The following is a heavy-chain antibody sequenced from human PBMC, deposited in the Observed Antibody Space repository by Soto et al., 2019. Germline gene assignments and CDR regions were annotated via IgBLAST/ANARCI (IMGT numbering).Heavy chain of an antibody. CDR2: ISAYNGNT. Sequence: ASVKVSCKASGYTFTSYGISWVRQAPGQGLEWMGWISAYNGNTNYAQKLQGRVTMTTDTSTSTAYMELRSLRSDDTAVYYCARAFRFDSYGYPFFDYWGQGTLVTVSS. CDR1: GYTFTSYG. CDR3: ARAFRFDSYGYPFFDY. J-gene: IGHJ4*02. V-gene: IGHV1-18*01. D-gene: IGHD5-18*01.